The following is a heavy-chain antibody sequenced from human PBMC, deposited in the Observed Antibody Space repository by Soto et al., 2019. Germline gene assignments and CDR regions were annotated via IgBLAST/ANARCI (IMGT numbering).Heavy chain of an antibody. CDR1: GFTFSSYG. CDR3: ARAYCSGGSCYRVYYGMDV. D-gene: IGHD2-15*01. V-gene: IGHV3-33*01. Sequence: GGSLRLSCAASGFTFSSYGMHWVRQAPGKGLEWVAVIWYDGSNKYYADSVRGRFTISRDNSKNTLYLQMNSLRAEDTAVYYCARAYCSGGSCYRVYYGMDVWGQGTTVTVS. J-gene: IGHJ6*02. CDR2: IWYDGSNK.